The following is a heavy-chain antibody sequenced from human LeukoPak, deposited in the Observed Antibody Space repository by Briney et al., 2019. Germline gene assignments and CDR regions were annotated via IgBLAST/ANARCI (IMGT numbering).Heavy chain of an antibody. CDR3: ARDLGPAPGDYYYYGMDV. V-gene: IGHV3-21*01. J-gene: IGHJ6*02. CDR2: ISSSSSYI. Sequence: PGGSLRLSCAASGFTFSSYSMDWVRQAPGKGLEWVSSISSSSSYIYYADSVKGRFTISRDNAKNSLYLQMNSLRAEGTAVYYCARDLGPAPGDYYYYGMDVWGQGTTVTVSS. CDR1: GFTFSSYS. D-gene: IGHD3-10*01.